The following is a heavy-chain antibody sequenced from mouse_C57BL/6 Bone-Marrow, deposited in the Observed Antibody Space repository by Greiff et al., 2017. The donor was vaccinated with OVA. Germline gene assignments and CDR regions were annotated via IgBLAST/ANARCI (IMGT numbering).Heavy chain of an antibody. CDR3: ARSSTTVVATDYYAMDY. J-gene: IGHJ4*01. CDR1: GYTFTSYW. D-gene: IGHD1-1*01. CDR2: INPSSGYT. Sequence: QVQLQQSGAELAKPGASVKLSCKASGYTFTSYWMHWVKQRPGQGLEWIGYINPSSGYTKYKQKFKDKATLTADKSSSTAYMQLSSLTYEDSAVYYCARSSTTVVATDYYAMDYWGQGTSVTVSS. V-gene: IGHV1-7*01.